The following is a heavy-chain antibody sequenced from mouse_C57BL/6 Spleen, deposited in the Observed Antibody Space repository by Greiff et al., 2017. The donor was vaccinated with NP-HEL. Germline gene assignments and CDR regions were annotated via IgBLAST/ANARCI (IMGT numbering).Heavy chain of an antibody. D-gene: IGHD1-1*01. Sequence: QVQLQQPGAELVKPGASVKLSCKASGYTFTSYWMQWVKQRPGQGLEWIGEIDPSDSYTNYNQKFKGKATLTVDTSSSTAYMQLSSLTSEDSAVYYGARKGDYYGSSPPFDYWGQGTTLTVSS. J-gene: IGHJ2*01. V-gene: IGHV1-50*01. CDR3: ARKGDYYGSSPPFDY. CDR1: GYTFTSYW. CDR2: IDPSDSYT.